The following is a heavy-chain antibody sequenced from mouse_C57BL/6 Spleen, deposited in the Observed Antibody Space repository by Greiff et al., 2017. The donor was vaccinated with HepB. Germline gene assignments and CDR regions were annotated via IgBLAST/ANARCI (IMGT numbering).Heavy chain of an antibody. CDR1: GYSITSGYY. CDR3: AREGYSFAY. Sequence: VQLQQSGPGLVKPSQSLSLTCSVTGYSITSGYYWNWIRQFPGNKLEWMGYISYDGSNNYNPSLKNRISITRDTSKNQFFLKLNSVTTEDTATYYCAREGYSFAYWGQGTLVTVSA. J-gene: IGHJ3*01. D-gene: IGHD2-3*01. CDR2: ISYDGSN. V-gene: IGHV3-6*01.